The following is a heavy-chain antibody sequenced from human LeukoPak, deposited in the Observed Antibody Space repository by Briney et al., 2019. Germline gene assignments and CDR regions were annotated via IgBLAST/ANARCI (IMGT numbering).Heavy chain of an antibody. V-gene: IGHV2-5*08. D-gene: IGHD5-12*01. CDR2: IYWDDDK. Sequence: TLSLTCTVSGGSISSYYWSWIRQPPGKALEWLALIYWDDDKRYSPSLKSRLTITKDTSKNQVVLTMTNMDPVDTATYYCASSGATYHYLDYWGQGTLVTVSS. CDR1: GGSISSYYW. CDR3: ASSGATYHYLDY. J-gene: IGHJ4*02.